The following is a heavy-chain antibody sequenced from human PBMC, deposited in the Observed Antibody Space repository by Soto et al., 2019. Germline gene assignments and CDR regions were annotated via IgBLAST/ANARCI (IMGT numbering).Heavy chain of an antibody. CDR1: GFTFSSYE. J-gene: IGHJ5*02. CDR3: AREGGVYDFWSGYSTGWFDP. Sequence: GGSLRLSCAASGFTFSSYEMNWVRQAPGKGLEWVSYISSSGSTIYYADSVKGRFTIPRDNAKNSLYLQMNSLRAEDTAVYYCAREGGVYDFWSGYSTGWFDPWGQGTLVTVSS. D-gene: IGHD3-3*01. CDR2: ISSSGSTI. V-gene: IGHV3-48*03.